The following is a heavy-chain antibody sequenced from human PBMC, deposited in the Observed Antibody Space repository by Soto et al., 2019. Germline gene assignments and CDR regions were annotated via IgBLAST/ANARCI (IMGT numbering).Heavy chain of an antibody. J-gene: IGHJ6*02. CDR2: IVPSLDTT. D-gene: IGHD3-16*02. Sequence: SVKVSCKASGGTFSSSGFSWVRQAPGQGLEWMGMIVPSLDTTNYAQKFQARVTITADEVTSTAYMELRSLRSEDTAVYYCARWPQPRYTADPYAVDVWGQGTRVTVSS. V-gene: IGHV1-69*11. CDR3: ARWPQPRYTADPYAVDV. CDR1: GGTFSSSG.